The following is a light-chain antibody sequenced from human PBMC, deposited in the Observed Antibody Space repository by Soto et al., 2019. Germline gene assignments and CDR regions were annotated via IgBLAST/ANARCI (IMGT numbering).Light chain of an antibody. Sequence: QSALTQPPSASGSPGQSVTISCTGTSSDVCAYNYVSWYQQRPGKAPKLMIYEVTKRPSGVPDRFSGSKSGNTASLTVSGLQAEDEADYYCSSYAKTISVVFGGGTKLTVL. CDR3: SSYAKTISVV. V-gene: IGLV2-8*01. CDR1: SSDVCAYNY. CDR2: EVT. J-gene: IGLJ2*01.